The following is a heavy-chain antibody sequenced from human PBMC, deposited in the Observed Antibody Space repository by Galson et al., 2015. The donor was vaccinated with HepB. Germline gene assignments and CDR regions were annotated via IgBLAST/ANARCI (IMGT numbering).Heavy chain of an antibody. V-gene: IGHV3-33*01. CDR3: ARDSYSGSYADY. D-gene: IGHD1-26*01. J-gene: IGHJ4*02. CDR2: IWYDGSNK. Sequence: SLRLSCAASGFTFSSYGMHWVRQAPGKGLEWVAVIWYDGSNKYYADSVKGRFTISRDNSKNTLYLQMNSLRAEDTAVYYCARDSYSGSYADYWGQGTLVTVSS. CDR1: GFTFSSYG.